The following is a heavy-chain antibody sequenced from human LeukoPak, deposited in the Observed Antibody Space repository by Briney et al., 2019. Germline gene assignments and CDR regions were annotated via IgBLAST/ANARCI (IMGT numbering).Heavy chain of an antibody. CDR1: GLTVSSNY. J-gene: IGHJ4*02. CDR2: ISSSSSYI. D-gene: IGHD3-22*01. CDR3: ARDGDSSGYGY. V-gene: IGHV3-21*01. Sequence: GGSLRLSCAASGLTVSSNYMRWVRQALGKGLEWVSSISSSSSYIYYADSVRGRFTISRDNAKNSLYLQMNSLRAEDTAVYYCARDGDSSGYGYWGQGTLVTVSS.